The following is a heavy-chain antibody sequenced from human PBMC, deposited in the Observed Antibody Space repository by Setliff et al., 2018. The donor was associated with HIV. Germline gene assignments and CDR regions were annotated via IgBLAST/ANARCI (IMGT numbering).Heavy chain of an antibody. J-gene: IGHJ4*02. Sequence: PGGSLRLSCAASGFTFSSYSMTWVRQAPGKGLEWVSSITGSSSYIYYADSVKGRFTISRDNAKNSLYLQMNSLRAEDTAVYYCARLSAVTTIDYWGQGTLVTVSS. CDR2: ITGSSSYI. CDR1: GFTFSSYS. CDR3: ARLSAVTTIDY. V-gene: IGHV3-21*01. D-gene: IGHD6-19*01.